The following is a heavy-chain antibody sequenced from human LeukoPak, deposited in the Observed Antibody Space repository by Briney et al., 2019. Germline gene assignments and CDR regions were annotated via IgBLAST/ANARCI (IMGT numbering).Heavy chain of an antibody. CDR1: GFTFSSYE. J-gene: IGHJ4*02. CDR2: ISSSGSTI. D-gene: IGHD3-10*01. CDR3: ARGDGSGSYYVFVFDY. V-gene: IGHV3-48*03. Sequence: GGSLRLSCAASGFTFSSYEMNWVRQAPGKGLEWVSYISSSGSTIYYADSVKGRFTISRDNAKNSLYLQMNSLRAEDTAVYYCARGDGSGSYYVFVFDYWGQGTLVTVSS.